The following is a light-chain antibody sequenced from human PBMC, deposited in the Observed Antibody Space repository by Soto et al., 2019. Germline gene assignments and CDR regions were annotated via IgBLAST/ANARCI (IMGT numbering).Light chain of an antibody. CDR2: LNSDGSH. CDR3: QTWGSGIVV. CDR1: SGHSNYA. J-gene: IGLJ2*01. V-gene: IGLV4-69*01. Sequence: QPVLTQSPSASASLGASVKLTCTLSSGHSNYAIAWRQQQSEKGPRYLMKLNSDGSHSKGDGIPDRFSGSSSGAERYLTISSLQSEAEADYYCQTWGSGIVVFGGGTKLTVL.